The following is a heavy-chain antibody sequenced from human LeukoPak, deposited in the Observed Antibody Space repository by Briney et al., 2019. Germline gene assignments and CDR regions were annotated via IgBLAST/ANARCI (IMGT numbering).Heavy chain of an antibody. J-gene: IGHJ4*02. CDR1: GFTFSSYT. V-gene: IGHV3-23*01. Sequence: GGSLRLSCAASGFTFSSYTMNWVRQAPGKGLEWVSGFTRNDETTSYADSVKGRFTISRDNSRDTLYLQMNSLTAEDTAVYYCARLATATTDYWGQGTLVTVSS. CDR3: ARLATATTDY. D-gene: IGHD4-17*01. CDR2: FTRNDETT.